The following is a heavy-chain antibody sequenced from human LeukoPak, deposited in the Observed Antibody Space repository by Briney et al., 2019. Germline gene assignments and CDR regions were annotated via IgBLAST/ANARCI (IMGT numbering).Heavy chain of an antibody. V-gene: IGHV3-38-3*01. J-gene: IGHJ4*02. Sequence: GGSLRLSCAASGFTFSSYSMNWVRQAPGKGLEWVSSISGGSTYYADSRKGRFTISRDNSKNTLHLQMNSLRAEDTAVYYCASLTSGWYFDYWGQGTLVTVSS. CDR3: ASLTSGWYFDY. D-gene: IGHD6-19*01. CDR1: GFTFSSYS. CDR2: ISGGST.